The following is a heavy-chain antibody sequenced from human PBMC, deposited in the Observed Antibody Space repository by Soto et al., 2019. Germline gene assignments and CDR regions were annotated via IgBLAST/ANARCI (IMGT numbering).Heavy chain of an antibody. D-gene: IGHD3-10*01. Sequence: SETLSLTCTVSGGSISSYYWSWIRQPPGKGLEWIGYIYYSGSTNYNPSLKSRVTISVDTSKNTLYLQMNSLRAEDTAVYYCARSYGSGSFDYWGQGTLVTGLL. CDR1: GGSISSYY. CDR3: ARSYGSGSFDY. V-gene: IGHV4-59*12. CDR2: IYYSGST. J-gene: IGHJ4*02.